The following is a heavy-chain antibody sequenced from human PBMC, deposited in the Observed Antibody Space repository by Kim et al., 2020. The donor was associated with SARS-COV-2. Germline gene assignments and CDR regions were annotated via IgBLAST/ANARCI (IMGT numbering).Heavy chain of an antibody. Sequence: SETLSLTCTVSGGSISSSSYYWGWIRQPPGKGLEWIGSIYYSGSTYYNPSLKSRVTISVDTSKNQFSLKLSSVTAADTAVYYCARVGAPLGYYYYGMDVWGQGTTVTVSS. CDR2: IYYSGST. V-gene: IGHV4-39*07. CDR3: ARVGAPLGYYYYGMDV. J-gene: IGHJ6*02. D-gene: IGHD1-26*01. CDR1: GGSISSSSYY.